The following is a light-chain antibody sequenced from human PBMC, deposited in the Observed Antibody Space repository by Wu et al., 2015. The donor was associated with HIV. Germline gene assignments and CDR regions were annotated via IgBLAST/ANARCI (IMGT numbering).Light chain of an antibody. J-gene: IGKJ1*01. CDR3: QQTYSTPKT. CDR1: QSISSD. CDR2: SAS. V-gene: IGKV1-39*01. Sequence: DIQMTQSPSSLSASVGDRVTITCRASQSISSDLKWSQQKPGAAPKLLIYSASSLQSGVPSRFSGTGSGTDFTLTISSLQREDNATYYCQQTYSTPKTFGQGPRWKSN.